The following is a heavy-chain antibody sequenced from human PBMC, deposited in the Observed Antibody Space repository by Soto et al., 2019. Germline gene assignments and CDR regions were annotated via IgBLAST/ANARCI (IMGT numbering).Heavy chain of an antibody. CDR3: ATPMTTPGGAEYFDY. D-gene: IGHD3-22*01. V-gene: IGHV1-69*01. CDR1: GGTFSSYA. CDR2: IIPIFGTA. Sequence: QVQLVQSGAEVKKPGSSVKVSCKASGGTFSSYAISWVRQAPGQGLEWMGGIIPIFGTANYAQKFQGRVTITADESTRTAYMELSSLRSEDTAVYYCATPMTTPGGAEYFDYWGQGTLVTVSS. J-gene: IGHJ4*02.